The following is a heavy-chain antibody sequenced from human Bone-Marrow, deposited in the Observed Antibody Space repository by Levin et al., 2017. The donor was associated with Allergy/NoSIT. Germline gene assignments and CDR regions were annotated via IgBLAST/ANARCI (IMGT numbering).Heavy chain of an antibody. CDR2: IVPIFGTA. J-gene: IGHJ5*02. CDR1: GGNLIQSA. V-gene: IGHV1-69*06. CDR3: ARGPVEEIEVIPTKFDR. D-gene: IGHD2-2*01. Sequence: GASVKVSCKASGGNLIQSAINWVRQAPGQGLEWMGGIVPIFGTATSAQRFEGRLILTADRTSSTVYMEMTSLRSDDTAVYYCARGPVEEIEVIPTKFDRWGQGTLVIVSS.